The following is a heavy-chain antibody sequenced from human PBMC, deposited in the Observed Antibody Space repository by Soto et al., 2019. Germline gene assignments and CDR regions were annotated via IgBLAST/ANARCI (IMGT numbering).Heavy chain of an antibody. V-gene: IGHV3-7*05. CDR1: GFTFSPYW. CDR3: AGGSGWISDT. CDR2: IKDDGGDE. J-gene: IGHJ5*02. Sequence: EVQLVESGGGLVQPGGSLRLSCAASGFTFSPYWMSWVRQAPGTGLEWVAIIKDDGGDELYLEAVRGRFTISRDNAKKSLYLAMDSLRVEDTAVYYCAGGSGWISDTWGQGTLVTVSS. D-gene: IGHD6-19*01.